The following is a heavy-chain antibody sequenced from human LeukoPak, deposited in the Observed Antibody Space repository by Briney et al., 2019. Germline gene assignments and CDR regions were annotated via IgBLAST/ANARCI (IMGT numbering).Heavy chain of an antibody. Sequence: GGSLRLSCAASGFTFSSYAMSWVRQAPGKGLEWVSAISGSGGSTYYADSVKGRFTISRDNSKNTLYLQMNSLRAEDTAVYYCAKDPTFYGDYAYFDYWGQGTLVTVSS. CDR3: AKDPTFYGDYAYFDY. D-gene: IGHD4-17*01. J-gene: IGHJ4*02. V-gene: IGHV3-23*01. CDR2: ISGSGGST. CDR1: GFTFSSYA.